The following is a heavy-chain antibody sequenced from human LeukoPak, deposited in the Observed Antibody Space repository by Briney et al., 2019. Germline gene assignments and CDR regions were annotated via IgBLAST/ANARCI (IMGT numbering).Heavy chain of an antibody. CDR2: IYYSGST. V-gene: IGHV4-59*01. CDR3: ARATRKIAAAGTWFDY. CDR1: GGSISSYY. Sequence: SETLSLTCTVSGGSISSYYWSWIRQPPGKGLEWIGYIYYSGSTNYNPSLKSRVTISVDTSKNQFSLKLSSVTAADTAVYYCARATRKIAAAGTWFDYWGQGTLVTVSS. J-gene: IGHJ4*02. D-gene: IGHD6-13*01.